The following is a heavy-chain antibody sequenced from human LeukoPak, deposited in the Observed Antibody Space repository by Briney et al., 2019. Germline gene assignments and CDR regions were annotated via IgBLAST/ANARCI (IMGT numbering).Heavy chain of an antibody. V-gene: IGHV3-23*01. J-gene: IGHJ6*04. CDR1: GFTFSSYA. D-gene: IGHD2-15*01. CDR3: AKVGCSGGSCSDGLDV. CDR2: ISGSGGST. Sequence: GGXLRLSCAASGFTFSSYAMSWVRQAPGKGMEGVSAISGSGGSTYYADSVKGRFTISRDNSKNTLYLQMNSLRAEDTAVYYCAKVGCSGGSCSDGLDVWGKGTTVTVSS.